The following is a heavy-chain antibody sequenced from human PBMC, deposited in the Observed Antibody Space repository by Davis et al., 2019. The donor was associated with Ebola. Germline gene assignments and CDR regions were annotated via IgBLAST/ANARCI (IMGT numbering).Heavy chain of an antibody. CDR1: GGSISSYY. D-gene: IGHD6-13*01. CDR3: AGGYSSSWYDY. Sequence: GSLRLSCTVSGGSISSYYWSWIRQPPGKGLEWIGYIYYSGSTNYNPSLKSRVTISVDTSKNQFSLRLSSVTAADTAVYYCAGGYSSSWYDYWGQGTLVTVSS. V-gene: IGHV4-59*01. J-gene: IGHJ4*02. CDR2: IYYSGST.